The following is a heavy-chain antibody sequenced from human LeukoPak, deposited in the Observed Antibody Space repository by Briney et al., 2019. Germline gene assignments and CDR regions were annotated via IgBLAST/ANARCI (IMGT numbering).Heavy chain of an antibody. V-gene: IGHV3-7*01. CDR3: ARGDGYNDDFDY. D-gene: IGHD5-24*01. J-gene: IGHJ4*02. CDR1: GFTFSSYW. CDR2: IKQDGSEK. Sequence: GGSLRLSCAASGFTFSSYWMNWVRQAPGKGLEWVANIKQDGSEKYYEDSVKGRFTISRDNAKNSLYLQMNSLRAEDTAVYYCARGDGYNDDFDYWGQGTLVTVSS.